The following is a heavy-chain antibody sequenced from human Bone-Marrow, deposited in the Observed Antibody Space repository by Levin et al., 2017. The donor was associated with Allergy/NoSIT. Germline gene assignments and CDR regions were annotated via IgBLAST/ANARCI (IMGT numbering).Heavy chain of an antibody. J-gene: IGHJ6*03. CDR3: ARRYYALGTYYLDV. Sequence: ETLSLTCAASGFTVSNNYMSWARQAPGKGLEWVSLIYRGGTTYYAHSVKGRFTISRDNSNNTLYLQMNSLRAEDTAVYYCARRYYALGTYYLDVWGKGTTVTVAS. CDR1: GFTVSNNY. CDR2: IYRGGTT. D-gene: IGHD3-16*01. V-gene: IGHV3-66*01.